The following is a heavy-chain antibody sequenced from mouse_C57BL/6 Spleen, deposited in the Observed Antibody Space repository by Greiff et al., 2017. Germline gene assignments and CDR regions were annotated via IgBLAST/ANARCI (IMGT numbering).Heavy chain of an antibody. CDR3: AHSDYDVPFAY. V-gene: IGHV2-3*01. D-gene: IGHD2-4*01. CDR2: IWGDGST. Sequence: VQLQQSGPGLVAPSQSLSITCTVSGFSLTSYGVSWVRQPPGKGLEWLGVIWGDGSTNFHSALISRLSISKDNSKSQVFLKLNSLQTDDTATYXGAHSDYDVPFAYWGQGTLVTVSA. CDR1: GFSLTSYG. J-gene: IGHJ3*01.